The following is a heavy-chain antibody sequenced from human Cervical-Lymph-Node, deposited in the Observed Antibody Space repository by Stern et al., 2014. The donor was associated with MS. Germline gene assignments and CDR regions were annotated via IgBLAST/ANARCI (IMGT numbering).Heavy chain of an antibody. D-gene: IGHD4-23*01. CDR2: IYWNDAK. CDR1: GFSFTTCGVG. CDR3: AHRYQLLWAV. J-gene: IGHJ6*02. V-gene: IGHV2-5*01. Sequence: QVTLRESGPSLVKPTQSLTLTCTSSGFSFTTCGVGWGRLRPPPGQALEWLALIYWNDAKCYRPFLKSRPLTPNDTPHTQVTRPVTNMDPVDAATYYCAHRYQLLWAVWGQGTTVTVSS.